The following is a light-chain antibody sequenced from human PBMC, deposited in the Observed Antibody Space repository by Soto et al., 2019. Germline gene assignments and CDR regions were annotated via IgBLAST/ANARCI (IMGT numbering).Light chain of an antibody. CDR3: SSKSPDF. CDR2: EVS. Sequence: QSALTQPRSVSGSPGQSVTISCSGTNSDVGAYDFVSWYQQHPVNAPKLIMYEVSNRPSGISNRFSGSKSGNTASLTISGLQAEDEADYYCSSKSPDFFGTGTKVTVL. V-gene: IGLV2-11*01. J-gene: IGLJ1*01. CDR1: NSDVGAYDF.